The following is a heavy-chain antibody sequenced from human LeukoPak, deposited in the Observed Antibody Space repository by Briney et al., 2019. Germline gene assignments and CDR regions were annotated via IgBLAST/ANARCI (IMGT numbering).Heavy chain of an antibody. CDR2: IYYSGST. CDR1: GGSISSGGYY. V-gene: IGHV4-31*03. D-gene: IGHD4-17*01. CDR3: ARSSTESDAFDI. Sequence: SQTLSLTCTVSGGSISSGGYYWSWIRQHPGKGLEWIGYIYYSGSTYYNPSLKSRVTISVDTSKNQFSLKLSSVTAADTAVYYCARSSTESDAFDIWGQGTMVTVSS. J-gene: IGHJ3*02.